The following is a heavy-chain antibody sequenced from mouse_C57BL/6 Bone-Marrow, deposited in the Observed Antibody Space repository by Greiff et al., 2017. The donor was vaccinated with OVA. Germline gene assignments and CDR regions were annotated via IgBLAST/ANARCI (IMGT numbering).Heavy chain of an antibody. J-gene: IGHJ3*01. CDR1: GYTFTSYT. D-gene: IGHD4-1*01. CDR2: INPSSGYT. V-gene: IGHV1-4*01. CDR3: ARGAGTLAD. Sequence: VQLQQSGAELARPGASVKMSCKASGYTFTSYTMHWVKQRPGQGLEWIGYINPSSGYTKYNQKFKDKATLTADKSSSPAYMQLSSLTSEDSAVYCCARGAGTLADWGQGTLVTVSA.